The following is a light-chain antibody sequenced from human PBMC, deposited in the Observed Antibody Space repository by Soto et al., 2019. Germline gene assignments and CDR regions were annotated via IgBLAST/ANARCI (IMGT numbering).Light chain of an antibody. CDR3: QKYDDGXRLT. J-gene: IGKJ4*01. Sequence: EIVMTQSPATLSVSPGEIATLSCRAIQSVNIYLACYQQKPGQAPRLLIFVSSYRATGIPARFSGSGSGTELHITTRSMHSEYFAVYFCQKYDDGXRLTCGGWTKV. V-gene: IGKV3D-15*01. CDR2: VSS. CDR1: QSVNIY.